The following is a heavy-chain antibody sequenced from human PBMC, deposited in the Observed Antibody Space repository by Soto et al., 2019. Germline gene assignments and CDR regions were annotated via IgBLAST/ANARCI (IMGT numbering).Heavy chain of an antibody. Sequence: ASVKVSCKASGGTFSSYAISWVRQAPGQGLEWMGGIIPIFGTANYAQKFQGRVTITADESTSTAYMELSSLRSEDTAVYYCAGSSYCTNGVCYLYFDYWGQGTLVTVSS. CDR3: AGSSYCTNGVCYLYFDY. CDR1: GGTFSSYA. V-gene: IGHV1-69*13. CDR2: IIPIFGTA. D-gene: IGHD2-8*01. J-gene: IGHJ4*02.